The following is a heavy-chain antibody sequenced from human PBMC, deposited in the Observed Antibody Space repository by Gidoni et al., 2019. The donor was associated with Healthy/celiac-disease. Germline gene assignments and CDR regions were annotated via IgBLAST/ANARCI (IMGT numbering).Heavy chain of an antibody. CDR3: ARIGLYDYVWGSPSRDKGPRTEYFDY. Sequence: QVQLQQWDTGLLKPSETLSLTCAVYGGSFSGYYWSWIRQPPGKGLEWIGEINHSGSTNYNPSLKSRVTISVDTSKNQFSLKLSSVTAADTAVYYCARIGLYDYVWGSPSRDKGPRTEYFDYWGQGTLVTVSS. D-gene: IGHD3-16*01. V-gene: IGHV4-34*01. CDR2: INHSGST. CDR1: GGSFSGYY. J-gene: IGHJ4*02.